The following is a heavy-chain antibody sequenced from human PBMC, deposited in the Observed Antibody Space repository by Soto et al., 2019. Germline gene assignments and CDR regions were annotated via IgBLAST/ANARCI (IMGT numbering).Heavy chain of an antibody. V-gene: IGHV3-9*01. CDR1: GFRFDAYG. CDR3: AKSMGGTANGMEV. Sequence: EVQLVESGGGLVQPGRSLRLSCADSGFRFDAYGMNWVRQVPGRGLEWGSGISYYSGSIGYADSVKGRFTISRANAKNSLYLQMDSLRAEDTALYYCAKSMGGTANGMEVWGQGTTVTVSS. J-gene: IGHJ6*02. D-gene: IGHD2-15*01. CDR2: ISYYSGSI.